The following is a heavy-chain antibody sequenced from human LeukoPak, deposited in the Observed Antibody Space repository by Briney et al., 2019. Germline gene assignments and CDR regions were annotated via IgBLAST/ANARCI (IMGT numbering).Heavy chain of an antibody. J-gene: IGHJ6*02. V-gene: IGHV1-69*04. Sequence: SVKVSCKASGDTFSSYAISWVRQAPGQGLEWMGRIIPILGIANYAQKFQGRVTITADKSTSTAYMELSSLRSEDTAVYYCARGGSGSPLDVWGQGTTVTVSS. CDR2: IIPILGIA. CDR3: ARGGSGSPLDV. CDR1: GDTFSSYA. D-gene: IGHD3-10*01.